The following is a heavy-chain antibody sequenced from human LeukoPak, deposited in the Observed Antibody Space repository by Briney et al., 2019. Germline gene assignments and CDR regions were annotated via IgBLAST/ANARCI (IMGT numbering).Heavy chain of an antibody. CDR1: GFTFSSHR. J-gene: IGHJ4*02. CDR2: INQDGREK. V-gene: IGHV3-7*03. D-gene: IGHD2-21*01. Sequence: GGSLRLSCAASGFTFSSHRMSWVRQAPGKGLEWAANINQDGREKHYVDSVKGRFTISRDNAQNSLFLQMDNLRAEDSAVYYCARDHVAPGLIFDFWGQGTLVTVSS. CDR3: ARDHVAPGLIFDF.